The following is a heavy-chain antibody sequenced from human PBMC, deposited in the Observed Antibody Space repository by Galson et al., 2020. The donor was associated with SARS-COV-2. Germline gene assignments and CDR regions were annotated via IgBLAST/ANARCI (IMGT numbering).Heavy chain of an antibody. CDR3: AREGGQLGYCSTTSCFDY. J-gene: IGHJ4*02. V-gene: IGHV1-69*10. Sequence: SVKVSCKASGGTFSSYAISWVRQAPGQGLEWMGGIIPILGIANYAQKFQGRVTITADKSTSTAYMELSSLRSEDTALYYCAREGGQLGYCSTTSCFDYWGQGTLVTVSS. CDR1: GGTFSSYA. CDR2: IIPILGIA. D-gene: IGHD2-2*01.